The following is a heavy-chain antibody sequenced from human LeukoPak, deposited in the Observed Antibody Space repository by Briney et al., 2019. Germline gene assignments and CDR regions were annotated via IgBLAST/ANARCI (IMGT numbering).Heavy chain of an antibody. D-gene: IGHD6-13*01. V-gene: IGHV3-33*01. CDR3: ARDRKGKAAAGTTPLDY. Sequence: PGGSLRLSCAASGFTFSSYCMHWVRQAPGKGLEWVAVIWYDGSNKYYADSVKGRFTISRDNSKNTLYLQMNSLRAEDTAVYYCARDRKGKAAAGTTPLDYWGQGTLVTVSS. CDR2: IWYDGSNK. J-gene: IGHJ4*02. CDR1: GFTFSSYC.